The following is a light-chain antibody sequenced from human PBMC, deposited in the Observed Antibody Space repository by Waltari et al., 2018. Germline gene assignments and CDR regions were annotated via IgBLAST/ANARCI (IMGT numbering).Light chain of an antibody. Sequence: DIQMTQSPASLSASVGDRVTITCRAGQSISDYLNWCQQHPGEAPRLLIHGATRLHSGVPPRFSGSGSGTDFTLTITSLQHEDFATYYCQQSFGGPTFGQGTKVEIK. V-gene: IGKV1-39*01. CDR2: GAT. J-gene: IGKJ1*01. CDR3: QQSFGGPT. CDR1: QSISDY.